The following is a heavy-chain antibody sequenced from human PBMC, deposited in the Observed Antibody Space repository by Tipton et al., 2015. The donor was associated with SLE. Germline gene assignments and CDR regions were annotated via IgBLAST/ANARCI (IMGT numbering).Heavy chain of an antibody. J-gene: IGHJ4*02. D-gene: IGHD2-2*01. CDR3: ARGRYCSSTSCSYYFDY. CDR1: GGSFSGYY. CDR2: INYSGST. Sequence: TLSLTCAVYGGSFSGYYWSWIRQPPGKGLEWIGEINYSGSTNYNPSLKSRVTISIDTSKNQFSLKVSSVTAADTAVYYCARGRYCSSTSCSYYFDYWGQGTLVTVSS. V-gene: IGHV4-34*01.